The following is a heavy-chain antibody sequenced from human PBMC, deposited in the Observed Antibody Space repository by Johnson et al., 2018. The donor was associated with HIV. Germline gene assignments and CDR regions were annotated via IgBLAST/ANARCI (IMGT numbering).Heavy chain of an antibody. CDR3: AKDEALGWELDPDAFDI. Sequence: QVQLVESGGGVVQPGGSLRLSCAASGFNFNTYSMHWVRQAPGNGLEWLAFVSYNGIHVYYSDSVRGRFTISRDISKNTLFLQMNSLRHEDTAMYYCAKDEALGWELDPDAFDIWGQGTMVTVSS. V-gene: IGHV3-30*02. D-gene: IGHD1-26*01. CDR2: VSYNGIHV. CDR1: GFNFNTYS. J-gene: IGHJ3*02.